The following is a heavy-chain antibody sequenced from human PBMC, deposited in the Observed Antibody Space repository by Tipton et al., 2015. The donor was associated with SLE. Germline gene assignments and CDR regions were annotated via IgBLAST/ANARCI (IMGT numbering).Heavy chain of an antibody. J-gene: IGHJ3*02. CDR2: IYYSGST. Sequence: TLSLTCTVSGGSISSHYWSWIRQPPGKGLEWIGYIYYSGSTNYNPSLKSRVTISVDTSKNQFSLKLSSVTAADTAVYYCGGGYSSSSGAFDIWGQGTMVTVSS. D-gene: IGHD6-6*01. V-gene: IGHV4-59*11. CDR1: GGSISSHY. CDR3: GGGYSSSSGAFDI.